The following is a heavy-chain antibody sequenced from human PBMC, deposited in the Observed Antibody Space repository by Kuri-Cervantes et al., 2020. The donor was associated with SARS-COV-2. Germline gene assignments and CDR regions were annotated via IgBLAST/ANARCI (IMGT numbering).Heavy chain of an antibody. CDR3: ARDMGTQFWYFDN. Sequence: GGSLRLSCAASGFTFGSYALHWVRQAPGRGLEWVAVISYDGSKKDYGASVKGRFTISRDNSNNTVYLQMNSLRAEDTALYYCARDMGTQFWYFDNWGQGALVTVSS. CDR2: ISYDGSKK. J-gene: IGHJ4*02. D-gene: IGHD5-24*01. CDR1: GFTFGSYA. V-gene: IGHV3-30*04.